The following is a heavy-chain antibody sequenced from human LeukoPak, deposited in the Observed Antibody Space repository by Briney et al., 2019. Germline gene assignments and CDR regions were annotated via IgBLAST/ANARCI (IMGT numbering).Heavy chain of an antibody. V-gene: IGHV3-30*19. J-gene: IGHJ4*02. CDR1: GFTFSSHG. D-gene: IGHD3-10*02. CDR3: AKTPPRYYVKGSYPDY. CDR2: ISYDGSNK. Sequence: PGGSLRLSCAASGFTFSSHGMHWVRQAPGKGLEWVAVISYDGSNKYYADSVKGRFTISRDNSKDTLYLQMNSLRAEDTAVYYCAKTPPRYYVKGSYPDYWGQGTLVIVSS.